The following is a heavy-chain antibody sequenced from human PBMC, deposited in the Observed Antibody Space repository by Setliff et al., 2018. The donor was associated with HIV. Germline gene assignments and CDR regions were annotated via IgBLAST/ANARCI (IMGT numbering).Heavy chain of an antibody. CDR2: ISYTGGT. Sequence: SETLSLTCTVPGGSINRSNYYWGWIRQPPGKGLEWIGTISYTGGTYYDPSLKSRVTLSVDTSKNQFSLKLSSVTAADTAFYYCAKPYYDISGYYFYYFDYWGQGTLVTVSS. D-gene: IGHD3-22*01. J-gene: IGHJ4*02. CDR1: GGSINRSNYY. CDR3: AKPYYDISGYYFYYFDY. V-gene: IGHV4-39*01.